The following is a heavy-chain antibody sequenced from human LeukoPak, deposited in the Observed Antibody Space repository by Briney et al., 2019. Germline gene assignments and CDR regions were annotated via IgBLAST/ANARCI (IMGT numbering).Heavy chain of an antibody. CDR2: INHSGST. J-gene: IGHJ4*02. CDR1: GGSFSGYY. CDR3: ARGPPYYDFWSGYYH. D-gene: IGHD3-3*01. V-gene: IGHV4-34*01. Sequence: SETLSLTCAVYGGSFSGYYWSWIRQPPGKGLEWIGEINHSGSTNYNPSLKSRVTISVDTSENQFSLKLSSVTAADTAVYYCARGPPYYDFWSGYYHWGQGTLVTVSS.